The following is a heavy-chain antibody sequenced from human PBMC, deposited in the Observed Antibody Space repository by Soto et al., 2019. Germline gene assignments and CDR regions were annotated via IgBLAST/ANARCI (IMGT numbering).Heavy chain of an antibody. J-gene: IGHJ4*02. CDR3: ARASIAARYFDY. CDR2: IYSGGST. D-gene: IGHD6-6*01. CDR1: GFTVSSNN. Sequence: EVQMVESGGGLVQTGGSLRLSCAASGFTVSSNNISGVSQTPGKGLEWVSVIYSGGSTYYADSVKGRFTISRHNSKNTLYLQMNSLRAEDTAVYYCARASIAARYFDYWGQGTLVTVSS. V-gene: IGHV3-53*04.